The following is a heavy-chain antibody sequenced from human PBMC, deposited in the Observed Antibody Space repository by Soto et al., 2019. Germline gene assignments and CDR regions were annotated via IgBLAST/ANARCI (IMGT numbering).Heavy chain of an antibody. CDR3: ARDLDGLHDDTSGPFPRPG. V-gene: IGHV4-30-4*01. D-gene: IGHD3-22*01. CDR1: GGSVSGVDYF. J-gene: IGHJ1*01. Sequence: SETLSLTCTVSGGSVSGVDYFWSWIRQSPGKGLEWIGYIYYTGITHLNPSLKSRATMSIDTAGNQFSLKVSSVTVADTAVYYCARDLDGLHDDTSGPFPRPGWGQGTLVTVSS. CDR2: IYYTGIT.